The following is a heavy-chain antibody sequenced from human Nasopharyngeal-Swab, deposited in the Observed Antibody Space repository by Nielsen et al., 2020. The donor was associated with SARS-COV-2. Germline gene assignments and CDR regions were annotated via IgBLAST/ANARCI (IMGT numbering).Heavy chain of an antibody. CDR3: ARDGLDYDFWSAYFMDV. D-gene: IGHD3-3*01. CDR2: IKSKTDGSTT. J-gene: IGHJ6*02. V-gene: IGHV3-15*01. Sequence: WIRQPPGKGLEWVGRIKSKTDGSTTDYAVPVKGRFTISRDDSKNTMFLQMDSLKTEDTAIYYCARDGLDYDFWSAYFMDVWGQGTTVTVSS.